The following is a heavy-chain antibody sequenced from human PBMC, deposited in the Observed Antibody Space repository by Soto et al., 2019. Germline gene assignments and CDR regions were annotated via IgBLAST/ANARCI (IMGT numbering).Heavy chain of an antibody. J-gene: IGHJ5*02. Sequence: QVQLVESGGGVVQPGRSLRLSCAASGFTFSSYAMHWVRQAPGKGLKWVAVISYDESNKYYADSVKGRFTISRDNSKNTLYRQMNSLRAEDTAGYYCAKDPGYGDYADWFDPWGQGTLVTVSS. CDR2: ISYDESNK. CDR1: GFTFSSYA. CDR3: AKDPGYGDYADWFDP. D-gene: IGHD4-17*01. V-gene: IGHV3-30*18.